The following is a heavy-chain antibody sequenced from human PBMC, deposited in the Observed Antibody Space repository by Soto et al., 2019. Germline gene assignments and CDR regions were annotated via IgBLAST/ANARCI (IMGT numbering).Heavy chain of an antibody. J-gene: IGHJ4*02. CDR2: IYYSGST. CDR3: ARQTMTTVVTPVDY. Sequence: QVQLQESGPGLVKPSQTLSLTCTVSGGSISSGDYYWSWIRQPPGKGLEWIGYIYYSGSTYYNPSLKSRVTISVDTSKNQYSLTLSSVTAADTAVYYCARQTMTTVVTPVDYWGQGTLVTVSS. D-gene: IGHD4-17*01. CDR1: GGSISSGDYY. V-gene: IGHV4-30-4*01.